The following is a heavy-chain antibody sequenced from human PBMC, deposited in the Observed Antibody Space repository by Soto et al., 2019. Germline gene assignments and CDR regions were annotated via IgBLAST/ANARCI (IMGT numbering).Heavy chain of an antibody. CDR3: ASAPPRSCSGGSCIFDY. V-gene: IGHV1-3*05. CDR1: GYTFTSYA. Sequence: QVQLVQSGAEEKKPGASVKVSCKASGYTFTSYAMHWVRQAPGQRLEWMGWINAGNGNTKYSQKFQGRVTITRDTAASTAYMELSSLRSEDTAVYYCASAPPRSCSGGSCIFDYWGQGTLVTVSS. D-gene: IGHD2-15*01. CDR2: INAGNGNT. J-gene: IGHJ4*02.